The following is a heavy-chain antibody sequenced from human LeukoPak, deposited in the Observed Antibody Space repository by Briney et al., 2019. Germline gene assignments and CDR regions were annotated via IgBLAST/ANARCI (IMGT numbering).Heavy chain of an antibody. CDR3: ARLMADPNAFDF. CDR2: TYYSGTI. D-gene: IGHD2-8*01. J-gene: IGHJ3*01. CDR1: GDSIRSASYY. V-gene: IGHV4-39*01. Sequence: PSETLSLTCTVSGDSIRSASYYWAWIRQPPGKGLEWIGTTYYSGTISYNPSLKSRVTISVDTSKNQVSLTVTSVTAADTAMFYCARLMADPNAFDFWGQGTMVTVSS.